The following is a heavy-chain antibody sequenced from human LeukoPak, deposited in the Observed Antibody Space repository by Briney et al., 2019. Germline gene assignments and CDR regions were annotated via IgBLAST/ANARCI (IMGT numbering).Heavy chain of an antibody. Sequence: SETLSLTCTVSGGSISSYYWSGIRQPPGKGLEWIGRIYSSGSTNYNPSLKSRVTMSVDTSKNQFSLKLTSVTAADTAVYYCARDSAPGDFDYWGQGTLVTVSS. D-gene: IGHD7-27*01. CDR2: IYSSGST. CDR1: GGSISSYY. CDR3: ARDSAPGDFDY. J-gene: IGHJ4*02. V-gene: IGHV4-4*07.